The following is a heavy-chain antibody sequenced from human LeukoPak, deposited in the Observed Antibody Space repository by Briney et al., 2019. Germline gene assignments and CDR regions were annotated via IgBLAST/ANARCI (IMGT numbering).Heavy chain of an antibody. CDR2: INHSGST. V-gene: IGHV4-34*01. D-gene: IGHD3-22*01. CDR1: GGSFSGYY. J-gene: IGHJ6*03. CDR3: ARGRGGYYYDSSGRRAYYMDV. Sequence: SETLSLTCAVYGGSFSGYYWSWIRQPPGKGLEWIGEINHSGSTNYNPSLKSRVTISVDTSKNQFSLKLSSVTAADTAVYYCARGRGGYYYDSSGRRAYYMDVWGKGTTVTVSS.